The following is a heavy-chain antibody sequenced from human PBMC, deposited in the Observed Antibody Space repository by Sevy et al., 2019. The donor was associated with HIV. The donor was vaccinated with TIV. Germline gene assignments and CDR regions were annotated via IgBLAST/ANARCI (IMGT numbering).Heavy chain of an antibody. CDR3: AGRKVGDFWSGSLRGPWAGGPLFDY. J-gene: IGHJ4*02. CDR1: GFTFSSYA. Sequence: GGSLRLSCAASGFTFSSYAMTWVRQAPGKGLEWVSSISHTGDNIYYADSVRGRFTISRDNSKSTLYLQMSSLRAEDTAVYYCAGRKVGDFWSGSLRGPWAGGPLFDYWGQGTLVTVSS. V-gene: IGHV3-23*01. D-gene: IGHD3-3*01. CDR2: ISHTGDNI.